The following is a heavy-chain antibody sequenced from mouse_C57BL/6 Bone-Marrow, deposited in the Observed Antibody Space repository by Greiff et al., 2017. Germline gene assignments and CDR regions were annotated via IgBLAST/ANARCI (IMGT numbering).Heavy chain of an antibody. J-gene: IGHJ2*01. CDR1: GYTFTDYY. CDR2: INPYNGGT. Sequence: EVQLVESGPVLVKPGASVKMSCKASGYTFTDYYMNWVKQSHGKSLEWIGVINPYNGGTSYNQKFKGKATLTVDKSSSTAYMELNSLTSEDSAVYYCAREYYGPFDYWGQGTTLTVSS. D-gene: IGHD1-1*01. CDR3: AREYYGPFDY. V-gene: IGHV1-19*01.